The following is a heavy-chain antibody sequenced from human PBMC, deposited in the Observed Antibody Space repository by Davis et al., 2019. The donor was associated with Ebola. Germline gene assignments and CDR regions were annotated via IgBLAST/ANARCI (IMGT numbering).Heavy chain of an antibody. V-gene: IGHV4-34*01. D-gene: IGHD6-6*01. CDR3: ARDLAVRPEDY. J-gene: IGHJ4*02. Sequence: SQTLSPTCPLSGVSFRDHYSSWIRHPPGKALEWTGEINHSGDTDYNPSLKTRVTISVDPARNQISLKLRSVTAADTAIYYCARDLAVRPEDYWGQGTLVTVSS. CDR2: INHSGDT. CDR1: GVSFRDHY.